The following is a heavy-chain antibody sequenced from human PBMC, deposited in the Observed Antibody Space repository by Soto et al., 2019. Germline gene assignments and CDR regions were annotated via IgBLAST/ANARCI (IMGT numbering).Heavy chain of an antibody. CDR2: ISWNSGSI. CDR3: AKSPRYCTNGVCYWYFDL. Sequence: EVQLVESGGGLVQPGRSLRLSCAASGFTFDDYAMHWVRQAPGKGLEWVSGISWNSGSIGYADSVKGRFTISRDNAKNSLYLQMNSLRAEDTALYYCAKSPRYCTNGVCYWYFDLWGRGTLVTASS. CDR1: GFTFDDYA. J-gene: IGHJ2*01. D-gene: IGHD2-8*01. V-gene: IGHV3-9*01.